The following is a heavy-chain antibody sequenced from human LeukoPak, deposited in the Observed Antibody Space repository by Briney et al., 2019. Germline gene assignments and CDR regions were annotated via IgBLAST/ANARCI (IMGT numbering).Heavy chain of an antibody. Sequence: GGSLRLSCAASGFTFSSYAMSWVRQAPGKGLEWVSAISGSGGSTYYADSVKGRFTISRGNSKNTLYLQMNSLRAEDTAVYYCAKVRSGDAVTRIDPWGQGTLVTVSS. CDR2: ISGSGGST. V-gene: IGHV3-23*01. D-gene: IGHD3-10*01. J-gene: IGHJ5*02. CDR3: AKVRSGDAVTRIDP. CDR1: GFTFSSYA.